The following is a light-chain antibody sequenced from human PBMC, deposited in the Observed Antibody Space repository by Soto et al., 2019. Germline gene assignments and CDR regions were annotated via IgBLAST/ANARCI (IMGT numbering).Light chain of an antibody. V-gene: IGLV2-14*01. J-gene: IGLJ1*01. CDR2: EVT. Sequence: QSALTQPASVSGSPGQSIAISCTGTSSDVGGYDYVSWYQQQPDKAPKLMIYEVTKRPSGVSNRFSGSKSGNTASLTISGRQAEDEADYYCSSHTSGSTRVFGTGTKVTVL. CDR3: SSHTSGSTRV. CDR1: SSDVGGYDY.